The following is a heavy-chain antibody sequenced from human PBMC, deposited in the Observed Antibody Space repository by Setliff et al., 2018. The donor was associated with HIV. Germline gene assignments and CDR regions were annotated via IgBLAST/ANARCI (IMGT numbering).Heavy chain of an antibody. J-gene: IGHJ4*02. D-gene: IGHD2-2*01. V-gene: IGHV3-33*01. CDR1: GFSLSYHG. CDR2: IWYDGINE. Sequence: GGSLRLSCEASGFSLSYHGMHWARQAPGKGLEWVAIIWYDGINEYYADPVKGRFTIPRGNSKNTLYLQMDSLRAEDTAVYYCVRDHNTPSRCRSKTCINPGDYWGLGTLVTVSS. CDR3: VRDHNTPSRCRSKTCINPGDY.